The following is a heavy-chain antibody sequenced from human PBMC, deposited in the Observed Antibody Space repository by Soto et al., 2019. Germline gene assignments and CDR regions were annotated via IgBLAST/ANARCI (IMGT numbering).Heavy chain of an antibody. CDR2: IYYSGST. D-gene: IGHD3-3*01. J-gene: IGHJ3*02. V-gene: IGHV4-39*01. CDR3: ARLYEYYDFWSGYSRDAFDI. Sequence: PSETLSLTCTVSGGSISSSSYYWGWIRQPPGKGLEWIGSIYYSGSTYYNPSLKSRVTISVDTSKNQFSLKLSSVTAADTAVYYCARLYEYYDFWSGYSRDAFDIWGQGTMVTVSS. CDR1: GGSISSSSYY.